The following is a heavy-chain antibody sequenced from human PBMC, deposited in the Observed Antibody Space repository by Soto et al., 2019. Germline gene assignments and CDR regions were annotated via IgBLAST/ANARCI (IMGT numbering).Heavy chain of an antibody. V-gene: IGHV1-69*06. Sequence: SVKVSFKASGGTFSSYAISWVRQAPGQGLEWMGGIIPIFGTANYAQKFQGRVTITADKSTSTAYMELSSLRSEDTAVYYCARDLGYYDSSGYYPGNFDYWGQGTLVTVSS. CDR1: GGTFSSYA. J-gene: IGHJ4*02. D-gene: IGHD3-22*01. CDR2: IIPIFGTA. CDR3: ARDLGYYDSSGYYPGNFDY.